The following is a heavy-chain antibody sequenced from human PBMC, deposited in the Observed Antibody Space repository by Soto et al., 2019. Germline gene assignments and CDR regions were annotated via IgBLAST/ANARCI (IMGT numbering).Heavy chain of an antibody. CDR2: ISAYNGNT. CDR3: ARDCPRWANYYYYGMDV. Sequence: QVQLVQSGAEVKKPGASVKVSCKASGYTFTSYGISWVRQAPGQGLEWMGGISAYNGNTNYAQKLQGRVTMTTDTSTRTDNMELRRLRADDTAVYYCARDCPRWANYYYYGMDVWGQGTTVTVSS. V-gene: IGHV1-18*04. J-gene: IGHJ6*02. D-gene: IGHD4-17*01. CDR1: GYTFTSYG.